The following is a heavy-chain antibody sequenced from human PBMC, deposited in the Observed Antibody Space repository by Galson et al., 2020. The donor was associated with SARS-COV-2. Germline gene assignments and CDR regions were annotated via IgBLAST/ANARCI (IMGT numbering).Heavy chain of an antibody. CDR2: FYYTGIT. J-gene: IGHJ4*02. D-gene: IGHD2-2*01. CDR3: ARIAGHCSDPSCLIGYYFDY. Sequence: SETLSLTCTVSGDSINSYYWTWIRQPPGKGLEWIGYFYYTGITYYNPSLKSRVTMLPDTSRNQFSLKLSSVTAADTAVYYCARIAGHCSDPSCLIGYYFDYWGQGSLVTVSS. CDR1: GDSINSYY. V-gene: IGHV4-59*01.